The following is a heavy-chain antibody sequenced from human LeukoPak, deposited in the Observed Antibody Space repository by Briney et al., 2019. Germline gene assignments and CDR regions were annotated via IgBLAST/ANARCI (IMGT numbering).Heavy chain of an antibody. CDR3: ARESYCSSTSCHDY. Sequence: SETLSLTCTVSGGSISSYYWSWIRQPPGKGLEWIGEINHSGSTNYNPSLKSRVTISVDTSKNQFSLKLSSVTAADTAVYYCARESYCSSTSCHDYWGQGTLVTVSS. CDR2: INHSGST. CDR1: GGSISSYY. D-gene: IGHD2-2*01. V-gene: IGHV4-34*01. J-gene: IGHJ4*02.